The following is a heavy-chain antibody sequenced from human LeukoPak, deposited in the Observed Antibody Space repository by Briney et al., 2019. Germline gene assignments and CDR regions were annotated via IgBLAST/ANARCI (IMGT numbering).Heavy chain of an antibody. J-gene: IGHJ4*02. CDR3: ARDYYAGSAYYSYYEY. D-gene: IGHD3-22*01. V-gene: IGHV3-23*01. Sequence: GGSLRLSCAASGFTFSSYAMSWVRQAPGKGLEWVSTLYSNGNTYYADSVKGRFTISRDNSKNTLSLQMNSLRAEDTAVYYCARDYYAGSAYYSYYEYWGQGTLVTVSS. CDR2: LYSNGNT. CDR1: GFTFSSYA.